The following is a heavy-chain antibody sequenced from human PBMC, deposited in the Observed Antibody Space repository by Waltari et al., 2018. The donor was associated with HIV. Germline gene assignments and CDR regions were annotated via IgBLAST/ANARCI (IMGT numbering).Heavy chain of an antibody. Sequence: HVQLVQSGAGVKKPGSSVQVSCKASGVTFSRYPIIFVRQPPGQGLEWMGRIIPILGIANYAQKFQGRVTITADKSTSTAYMELSSLRSEDTAVYYCARDEDYDSSGYYYYYWGQGTLVTVSS. D-gene: IGHD3-22*01. J-gene: IGHJ4*02. CDR1: GVTFSRYP. CDR2: IIPILGIA. V-gene: IGHV1-69*04. CDR3: ARDEDYDSSGYYYYY.